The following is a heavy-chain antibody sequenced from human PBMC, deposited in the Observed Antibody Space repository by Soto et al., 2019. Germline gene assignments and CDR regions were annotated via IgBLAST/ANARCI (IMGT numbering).Heavy chain of an antibody. V-gene: IGHV3-NL1*01. Sequence: GGSLRLSCAASGLTFSSYGMHWVRQAPGKGLEWVSVIYSGGSTYYADSVKGRFTISRDNAKNSLYLQMNSLRAEDTAVYYCARDLHDYVSFRFDPWGQGTLVTVSS. CDR2: IYSGGST. J-gene: IGHJ5*02. D-gene: IGHD3-16*01. CDR3: ARDLHDYVSFRFDP. CDR1: GLTFSSYG.